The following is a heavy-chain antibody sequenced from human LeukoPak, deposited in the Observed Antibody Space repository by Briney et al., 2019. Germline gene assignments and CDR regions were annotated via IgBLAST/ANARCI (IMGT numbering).Heavy chain of an antibody. Sequence: GGSLRLSCAASGFTFSHFWMSWVRQAPGKGLEWVAYIKKTGSETYYVDSVKGRFTVSSDNSLTTVFLQMNSLRAEDTGVYFCAKTRNWFDSWGLGTHVTVSS. D-gene: IGHD1-1*01. J-gene: IGHJ5*01. CDR3: AKTRNWFDS. CDR1: GFTFSHFW. CDR2: IKKTGSET. V-gene: IGHV3-7*03.